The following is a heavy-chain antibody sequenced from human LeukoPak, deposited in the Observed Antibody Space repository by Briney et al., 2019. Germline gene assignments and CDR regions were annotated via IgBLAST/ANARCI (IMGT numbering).Heavy chain of an antibody. Sequence: SETLSLTCTVSGYSISSGYYWGWIRQPPGEGLEWIGSIYHSGSTYYNPSLKSRVTISVDTSKNQFSLKLSSVTAADTAAYYCARDSGSYYAQYYFDYWGQGTLVTVSS. CDR3: ARDSGSYYAQYYFDY. D-gene: IGHD1-26*01. CDR1: GYSISSGYY. V-gene: IGHV4-38-2*02. CDR2: IYHSGST. J-gene: IGHJ4*02.